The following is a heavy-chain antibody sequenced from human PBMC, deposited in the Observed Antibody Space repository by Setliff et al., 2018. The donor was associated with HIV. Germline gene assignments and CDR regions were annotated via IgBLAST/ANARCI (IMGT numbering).Heavy chain of an antibody. D-gene: IGHD3-22*01. Sequence: SETLSLTCSVSGGSISSHYWSWIRQPPGKGLEWVGYVYYSGITNYNVSLKSRVTISVDTSKNQFSLELRSVTAADTAVYYCAGADYSDTSGYYSNFDYWGQGTLVTVSS. CDR2: VYYSGIT. V-gene: IGHV4-59*11. CDR1: GGSISSHY. CDR3: AGADYSDTSGYYSNFDY. J-gene: IGHJ4*02.